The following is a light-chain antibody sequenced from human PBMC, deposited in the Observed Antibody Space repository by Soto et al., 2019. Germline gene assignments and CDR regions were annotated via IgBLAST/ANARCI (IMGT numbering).Light chain of an antibody. J-gene: IGKJ1*01. CDR3: QQYGSSSWT. CDR1: QSVSSSY. V-gene: IGKV3-20*01. CDR2: GAS. Sequence: EIVLTQSPGTLSLSPGERATLSCRASQSVSSSYLAWYQQQPGQAPRLLIYGASSMATGIPDRFSGSGSGTDFTLTISSLEPEDFAVYYCQQYGSSSWTFGQGTKVEIK.